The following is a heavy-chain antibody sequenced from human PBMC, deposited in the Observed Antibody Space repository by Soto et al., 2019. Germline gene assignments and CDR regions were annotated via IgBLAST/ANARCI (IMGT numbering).Heavy chain of an antibody. V-gene: IGHV4-4*02. D-gene: IGHD1-7*01. J-gene: IGHJ4*02. CDR2: IYQTGST. CDR1: GGSFTSNNW. CDR3: ASRDPGTSVDY. Sequence: SETLSLTCAVSGGSFTSNNWWTWVRQPPGQGLEWIGEIYQTGSTNYNPSLKSRVTISLDKSENQFSLKVTSLTAADTAVYYCASRDPGTSVDYWGQGTLVTVSS.